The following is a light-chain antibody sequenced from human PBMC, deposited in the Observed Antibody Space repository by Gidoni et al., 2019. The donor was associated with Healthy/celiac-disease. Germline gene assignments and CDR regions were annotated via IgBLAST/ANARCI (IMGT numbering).Light chain of an antibody. CDR1: QSVSSS. Sequence: IVLTQSPATLSLSPGERATLSCRASQSVSSSLAWYQQKPGQAPRLLIYDASNRATGIPARFSGSGSGTDFTLTISSLEPEDFAVYYCQQRSNWPPFLTFGGGTKVEIK. J-gene: IGKJ4*01. CDR2: DAS. CDR3: QQRSNWPPFLT. V-gene: IGKV3-11*01.